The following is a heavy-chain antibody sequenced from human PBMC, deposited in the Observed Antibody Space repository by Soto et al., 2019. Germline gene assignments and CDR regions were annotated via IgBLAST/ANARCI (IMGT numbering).Heavy chain of an antibody. CDR2: IRSKANSYAT. D-gene: IGHD5-18*01. V-gene: IGHV3-73*01. J-gene: IGHJ4*02. Sequence: GGSLRLSCAASGFTFSGSAMHWVRQASGKGLEWVGRIRSKANSYATAYAASVKGRFTISRDDSKNTAYLQMNSLKTEDTAVYYCTRHVDTAMVTDYWGQGTLVTVSS. CDR1: GFTFSGSA. CDR3: TRHVDTAMVTDY.